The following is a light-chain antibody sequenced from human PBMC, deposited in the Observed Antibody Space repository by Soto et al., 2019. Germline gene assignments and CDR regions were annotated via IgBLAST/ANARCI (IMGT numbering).Light chain of an antibody. Sequence: QSALTQPRSVSGSPGQSVTISCTGTSSDVGRYNYVSWYQQHPGKAPKLIIYDVTKRPSGVPDRFSGSSSGAERYLTISSLQSEDEADYYCQTWGTGSWVFGGGTQLTVL. V-gene: IGLV2-11*01. CDR1: SSDVGRYNY. J-gene: IGLJ3*02. CDR3: QTWGTGSWV. CDR2: DVT.